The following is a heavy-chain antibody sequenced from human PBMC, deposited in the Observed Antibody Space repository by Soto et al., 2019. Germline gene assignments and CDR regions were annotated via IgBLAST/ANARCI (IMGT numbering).Heavy chain of an antibody. V-gene: IGHV3-30*18. CDR2: ISFDGNNN. Sequence: QVQLVESGGGVVQPGTSLRLSCAASGFTFSSHGMHWVRQAPGKGLEWVAFISFDGNNNHYADSVEGRFTISRDNSKNTLYVQMNSLRPDDTAVYYCANGDSSGYEYFQHWGQGTLVTVSS. CDR1: GFTFSSHG. CDR3: ANGDSSGYEYFQH. D-gene: IGHD3-22*01. J-gene: IGHJ1*01.